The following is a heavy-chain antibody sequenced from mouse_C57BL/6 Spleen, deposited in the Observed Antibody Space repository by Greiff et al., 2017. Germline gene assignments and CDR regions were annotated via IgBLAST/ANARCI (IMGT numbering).Heavy chain of an antibody. CDR3: AREGVYYAMDY. Sequence: VQLVESGAELARPGASVKMSCKASGYTFTSYTMHWVKQRPGQGLEWIGYINPSSGYTKYNQKFKDKATLTADKSSSTAYMQLSSLTSEDSAVYYCAREGVYYAMDYWGQGTSVTVSS. CDR1: GYTFTSYT. CDR2: INPSSGYT. V-gene: IGHV1-4*01. J-gene: IGHJ4*01.